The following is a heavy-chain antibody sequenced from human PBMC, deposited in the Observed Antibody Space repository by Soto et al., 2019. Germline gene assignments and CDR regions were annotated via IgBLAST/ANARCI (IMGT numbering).Heavy chain of an antibody. Sequence: QAQLVQSGAEVKKSGASVRVSCKASGYTLTNYGVTWVRQAPGQGLEWLGRVTPYKADTNSAQNLQGRVTMATDTSTNTGYLELRSLRSDATAVYFCATDGPSNSGNLYAFDIWGQGTMVTVSA. J-gene: IGHJ3*02. CDR2: VTPYKADT. CDR3: ATDGPSNSGNLYAFDI. CDR1: GYTLTNYG. V-gene: IGHV1-18*04. D-gene: IGHD5-12*01.